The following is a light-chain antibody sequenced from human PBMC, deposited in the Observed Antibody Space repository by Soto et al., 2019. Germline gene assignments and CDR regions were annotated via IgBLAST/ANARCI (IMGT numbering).Light chain of an antibody. J-gene: IGKJ1*01. Sequence: DIVITQSPLSLPVTPGEPASISCRSSQSLLHNDGYNFLGWYLQKPGQSPQLLIYLGSNRASGVPDRFSGSGSGTDFTLKISRVEAEDVGVYYCMQALQIPWTFGQGTKVEIK. CDR1: QSLLHNDGYNF. CDR3: MQALQIPWT. V-gene: IGKV2-28*01. CDR2: LGS.